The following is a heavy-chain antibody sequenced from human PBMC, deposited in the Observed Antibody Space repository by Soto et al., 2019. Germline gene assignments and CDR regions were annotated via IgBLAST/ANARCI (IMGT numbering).Heavy chain of an antibody. CDR2: ISDDGSKT. D-gene: IGHD3-16*01. CDR1: GVTFRGYA. Sequence: GGSLRLSCAGSGVTFRGYAVHWVRQTPGKGLEWVTVISDDGSKTYYADSVKGRFSVSRDDSTNMVFLQMSSLRSEDTAVYHWARAYQLTYYVDDWGPGTPVTVSS. J-gene: IGHJ4*02. V-gene: IGHV3-30*14. CDR3: ARAYQLTYYVDD.